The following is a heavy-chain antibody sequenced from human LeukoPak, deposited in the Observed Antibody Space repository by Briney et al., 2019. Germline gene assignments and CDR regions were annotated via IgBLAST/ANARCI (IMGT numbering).Heavy chain of an antibody. CDR3: ARDRMVRGVTAPYNWFDP. V-gene: IGHV4-39*07. CDR1: GGSISSSSYY. CDR2: IYYSGST. J-gene: IGHJ5*02. D-gene: IGHD3-10*01. Sequence: SETLSLTCTVSGGSISSSSYYWGWIRQPPGKGLEWIGSIYYSGSTYYNPSLNSRVTISVDTSKNQFSLKLSSVTAADTAVYYCARDRMVRGVTAPYNWFDPWGQGTLVTVSS.